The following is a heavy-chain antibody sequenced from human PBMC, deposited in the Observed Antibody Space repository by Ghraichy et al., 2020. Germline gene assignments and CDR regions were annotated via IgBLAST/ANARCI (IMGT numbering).Heavy chain of an antibody. Sequence: SETLSLTCTVSGYSISSGYYWGWIRQPPGKCLEWIGSISHGGSTNYNPSLKSRVTISEDTSKNQFSLKLRSVTAADTAVYYCARSGAAGRYHYYYGMDVWGQGTTVTVSS. V-gene: IGHV4-38-2*02. CDR3: ARSGAAGRYHYYYGMDV. J-gene: IGHJ6*02. CDR2: ISHGGST. D-gene: IGHD6-13*01. CDR1: GYSISSGYY.